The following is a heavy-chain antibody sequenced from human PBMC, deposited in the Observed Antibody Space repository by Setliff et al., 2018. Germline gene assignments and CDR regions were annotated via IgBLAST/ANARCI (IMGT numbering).Heavy chain of an antibody. CDR3: AGRDYSGGDS. CDR2: IHYSGNT. V-gene: IGHV4-59*08. D-gene: IGHD4-4*01. Sequence: SETLSLTCSVSGGSINRDYWNWIRQPPGKGLEWIGYIHYSGNTNYNPSLKSRVTISADTSNNSFSLNLFSVTAADTAVYYCAGRDYSGGDSWGHGTLVTVSS. J-gene: IGHJ5*01. CDR1: GGSINRDY.